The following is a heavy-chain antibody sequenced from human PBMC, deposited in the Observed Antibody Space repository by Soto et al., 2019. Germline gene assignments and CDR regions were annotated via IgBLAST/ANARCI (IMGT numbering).Heavy chain of an antibody. D-gene: IGHD5-18*01. Sequence: SETLSLTCTVSGGSISSGGYYWSWIRHHPGKGLEWIGYIYYSGSTYYNPSLKSRVTISVDTSKNQFSLKLSSVTAADTAVYYCARVLSTAMVSDYYYGMDVWGQGTTVTVSS. J-gene: IGHJ6*02. V-gene: IGHV4-31*03. CDR3: ARVLSTAMVSDYYYGMDV. CDR1: GGSISSGGYY. CDR2: IYYSGST.